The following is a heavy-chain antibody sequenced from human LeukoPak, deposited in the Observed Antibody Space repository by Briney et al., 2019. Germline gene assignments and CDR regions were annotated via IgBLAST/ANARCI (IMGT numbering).Heavy chain of an antibody. J-gene: IGHJ4*02. CDR3: ARELRGGTFDY. CDR1: GYTFTGYY. CDR2: INPNSGVT. V-gene: IGHV1-2*02. Sequence: ASVKVSCKASGYTFTGYYIHWVRHAPGQGLEWMLWINPNSGVTAYAQKSKGRFTVARETSISTAYMELSSLRSDDTAVYYCARELRGGTFDYWGQGTLVTVSS. D-gene: IGHD3-10*01.